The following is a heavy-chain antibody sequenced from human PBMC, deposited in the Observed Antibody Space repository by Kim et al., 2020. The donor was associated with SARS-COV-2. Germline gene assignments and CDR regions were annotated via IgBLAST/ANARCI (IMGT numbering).Heavy chain of an antibody. Sequence: GGSLRLSCEVSGVTFGAFSLNWIRQAPGKGLEWVSSISGNNKYIYYADSVKGRFTISRDIAKNSLSLQLNSLRTEDTAVYFCAHSEYTTPWYFDSWGQGTLVAVSS. CDR3: AHSEYTTPWYFDS. D-gene: IGHD2-2*02. CDR2: ISGNNKYI. J-gene: IGHJ4*02. V-gene: IGHV3-21*01. CDR1: GVTFGAFS.